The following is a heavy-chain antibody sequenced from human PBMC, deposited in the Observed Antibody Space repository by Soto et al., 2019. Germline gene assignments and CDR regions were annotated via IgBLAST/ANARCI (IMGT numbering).Heavy chain of an antibody. Sequence: QLQLQESGPGLVKPSETLSLTCTVSGGSISSSSYYWGWIRQPPGKGREWIGSIYYRGSTYYNPSLKSRVTISVDTSKNQFSLKLSSVTAADTAVYYCARHSCSGGSCYYYYGMDVWGQGTTVTVSS. J-gene: IGHJ6*02. CDR2: IYYRGST. D-gene: IGHD2-15*01. CDR3: ARHSCSGGSCYYYYGMDV. V-gene: IGHV4-39*01. CDR1: GGSISSSSYY.